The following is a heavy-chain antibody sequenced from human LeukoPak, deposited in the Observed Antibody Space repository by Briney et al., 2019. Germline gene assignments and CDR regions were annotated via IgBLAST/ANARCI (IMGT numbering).Heavy chain of an antibody. J-gene: IGHJ4*02. CDR3: ANGPFDWPM. CDR2: TSGSGGST. D-gene: IGHD3-9*01. Sequence: GRSLTLSSPASGFTFASFAISWVRQAAGKVLEWVSATSGSGGSTYYADSVKRRFTISRDNSKNTLYLQMNSLRAEDTGVYYCANGPFDWPMWGQGTLVTVST. V-gene: IGHV3-23*01. CDR1: GFTFASFA.